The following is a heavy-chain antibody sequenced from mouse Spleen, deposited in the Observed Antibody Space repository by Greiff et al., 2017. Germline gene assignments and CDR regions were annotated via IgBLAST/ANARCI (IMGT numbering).Heavy chain of an antibody. J-gene: IGHJ4*01. CDR1: GYTFTSYW. D-gene: IGHD1-2*01. V-gene: IGHV1-59*01. Sequence: QVQLQQPGAELVRPGTSVKLSCKASGYTFTSYWMHWVKQRPGQGLEWIGVIDPSDSYTNYNQKFKGKATLTVDTSSSTAYMQLSSLTSEDSAVYYCARSGNYGYDAMDYWGQGTSGTVSS. CDR2: IDPSDSYT. CDR3: ARSGNYGYDAMDY.